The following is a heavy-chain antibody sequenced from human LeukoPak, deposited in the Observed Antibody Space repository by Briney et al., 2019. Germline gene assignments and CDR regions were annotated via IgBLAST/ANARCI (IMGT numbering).Heavy chain of an antibody. V-gene: IGHV4-34*01. CDR1: GASLNGHY. CDR2: GSDVGGT. D-gene: IGHD3-10*01. J-gene: IGHJ3*02. CDR3: ARVVRGVSDDAFDI. Sequence: SETLSLTCAVYGASLNGHYWSWIRQPPGKGLEWIGEGSDVGGTKYNPSLKSRVTISADTSKNQFSLKLRFVTAADTAVYYCARVVRGVSDDAFDIWGQGTMVTVSS.